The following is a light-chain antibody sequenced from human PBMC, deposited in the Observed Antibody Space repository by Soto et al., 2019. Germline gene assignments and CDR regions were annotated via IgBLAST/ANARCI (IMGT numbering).Light chain of an antibody. J-gene: IGKJ5*01. CDR2: KAS. V-gene: IGKV1-5*03. Sequence: DTQMTQFPSTLSASLGDRVTITCRASQSISSWLAWYQQKPGKVPNLLMYKASSLESGVPSRFSGSGSGTEFTLTINNLQPDDFGTYYCQLYNSYPITFGQGTRLEIK. CDR1: QSISSW. CDR3: QLYNSYPIT.